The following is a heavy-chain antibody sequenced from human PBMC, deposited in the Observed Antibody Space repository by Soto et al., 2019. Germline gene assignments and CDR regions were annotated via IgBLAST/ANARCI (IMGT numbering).Heavy chain of an antibody. D-gene: IGHD6-6*01. CDR3: AREEAGARPGNTFDY. CDR2: ISYDGSNK. V-gene: IGHV3-30-3*01. CDR1: GFTFSSYA. J-gene: IGHJ4*02. Sequence: GGSLRLSCAASGFTFSSYAMHWVRQAPGKGLEWVAVISYDGSNKYYADSVKGRFTISRDNSKNTLYLQMNSLRAEDTAVYYCAREEAGARPGNTFDYWGQGTLVTVSS.